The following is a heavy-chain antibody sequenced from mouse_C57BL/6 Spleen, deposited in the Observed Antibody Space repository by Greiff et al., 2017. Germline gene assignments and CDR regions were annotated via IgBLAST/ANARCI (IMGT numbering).Heavy chain of an antibody. CDR3: TRRLYYFDY. J-gene: IGHJ2*01. Sequence: QVQLQQSGAELVRPGASVTLSCKASGYTFTDYEMHWVKQTPVHGLEWIGAIDPETGGTAYTQKCKGKAILTADKSSSTAYMELRSLTSEDSAVYYCTRRLYYFDYWGQGTTLTVSS. CDR2: IDPETGGT. V-gene: IGHV1-15*01. CDR1: GYTFTDYE.